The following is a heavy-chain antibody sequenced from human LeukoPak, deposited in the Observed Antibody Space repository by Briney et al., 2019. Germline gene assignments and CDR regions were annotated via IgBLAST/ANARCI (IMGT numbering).Heavy chain of an antibody. CDR1: GFTFSSYS. D-gene: IGHD3-10*01. CDR2: ISSSSSYI. J-gene: IGHJ5*02. Sequence: GGSLRLSCAASGFTFSSYSMTWVRQAPGKGLEWVSSISSSSSYIYYADSVKGRFTISRDNAKNSLYLQMNSLRAEDTAVYYCERDDGSGSYFPWGQGTLVTVSS. V-gene: IGHV3-21*01. CDR3: ERDDGSGSYFP.